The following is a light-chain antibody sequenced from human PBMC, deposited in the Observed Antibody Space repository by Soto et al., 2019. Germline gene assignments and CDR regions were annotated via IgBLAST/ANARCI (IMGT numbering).Light chain of an antibody. CDR2: GAS. J-gene: IGKJ1*01. V-gene: IGKV1-5*01. CDR1: QSISSW. CDR3: QQYNSYSPWT. Sequence: EIQMSQSPSTLSASAGDRVTLTCAGRQSISSWLAWYQQKPGKAPKLLIYGASSLESGVPSGFSGSGSGTEFTLTISSLQPDDFATYYCQQYNSYSPWTFGQGTKVDIK.